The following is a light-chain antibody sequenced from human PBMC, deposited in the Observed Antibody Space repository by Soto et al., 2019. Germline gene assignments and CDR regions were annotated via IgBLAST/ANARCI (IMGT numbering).Light chain of an antibody. CDR3: QQFGT. Sequence: DIQMTQSPSTLSASVGDRXTITXRASQSINTWLAWYQQKPGKAPKLLIYDASSLESGVPSRFSGSGSGTEFTLTISSLQPDDFATYYCQQFGTFGQGTKVEIQ. CDR2: DAS. J-gene: IGKJ1*01. V-gene: IGKV1-5*01. CDR1: QSINTW.